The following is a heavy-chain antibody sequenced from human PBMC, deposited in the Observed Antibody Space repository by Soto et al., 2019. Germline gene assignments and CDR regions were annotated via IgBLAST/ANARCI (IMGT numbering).Heavy chain of an antibody. CDR1: GGSISCSSYY. J-gene: IGHJ4*02. CDR2: IYYSGST. V-gene: IGHV4-39*01. Sequence: PSETLSLPCTVSGGSISCSSYYWGWIRQPPGKGLEWIGSIYYSGSTYYNPSLKSRVTISVDTSKNQFSLKLSSVTAADTAVYYCARHNQRGYSYGGGIDYWGQGTLVTAPQ. D-gene: IGHD5-18*01. CDR3: ARHNQRGYSYGGGIDY.